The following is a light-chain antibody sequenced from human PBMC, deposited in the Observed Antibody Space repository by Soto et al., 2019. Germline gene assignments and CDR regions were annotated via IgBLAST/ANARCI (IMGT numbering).Light chain of an antibody. J-gene: IGKJ1*01. V-gene: IGKV1-27*01. CDR1: LAISIY. CDR2: AAS. CDR3: QKYNSAPPT. Sequence: DIQMTQSPSSLSTSVGDRVTITCRASLAISIYLAWYQQKPGKVPKLLIYAASTLQSGVPSRFSGSGSGTDFTLTISSLQPEDVATYYCQKYNSAPPTFGQGTKVEIK.